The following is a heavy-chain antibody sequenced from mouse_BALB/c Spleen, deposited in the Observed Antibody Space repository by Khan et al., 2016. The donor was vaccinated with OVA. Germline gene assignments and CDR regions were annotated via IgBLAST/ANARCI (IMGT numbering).Heavy chain of an antibody. CDR3: TRDRNYYGSSFYFDY. D-gene: IGHD1-1*01. Sequence: EVELVESGGGLVKPGGSLRLSCEASGFTFSSYSMSWVRQTPEKRLEWVATITSGGSYTYYPDSVPGRFTISRDNAKNTLYLQMSSLKSEETAIYYCTRDRNYYGSSFYFDYWGQGTTLTVSS. CDR2: ITSGGSYT. CDR1: GFTFSSYS. V-gene: IGHV5-6-4*01. J-gene: IGHJ2*01.